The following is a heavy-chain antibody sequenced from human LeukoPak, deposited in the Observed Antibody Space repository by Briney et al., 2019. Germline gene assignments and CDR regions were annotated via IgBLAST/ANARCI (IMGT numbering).Heavy chain of an antibody. CDR1: GFTFSSYE. Sequence: GGSLRLSCAASGFTFSSYEMNWVRQAPGKGLEWVSYISSSGSTIYYADSVKGRFTISRDNSKNTLYLQMNSLRAEDTAVYYCAREYNVLLWFGELLWARGTLVTVSS. D-gene: IGHD3-10*01. CDR3: AREYNVLLWFGELL. J-gene: IGHJ4*02. CDR2: ISSSGSTI. V-gene: IGHV3-48*03.